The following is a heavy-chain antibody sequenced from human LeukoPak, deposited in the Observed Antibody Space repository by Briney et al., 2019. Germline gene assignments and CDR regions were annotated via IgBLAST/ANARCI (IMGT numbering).Heavy chain of an antibody. J-gene: IGHJ4*02. V-gene: IGHV3-23*01. CDR3: ARDRAAADLDY. D-gene: IGHD6-13*01. CDR2: ISSSGGTT. CDR1: GFTFSNFA. Sequence: PGGSLRLSCTASGFTFSNFAMSWVRQAPGKGLEWVSSISSSGGTTWDADSVKGRFTFSRDNSQNTLYLQMNSLRAEDTAVYYCARDRAAADLDYWGQGTLVTVSS.